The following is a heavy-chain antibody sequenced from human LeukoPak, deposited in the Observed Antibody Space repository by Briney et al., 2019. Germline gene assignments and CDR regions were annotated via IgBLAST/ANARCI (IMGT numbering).Heavy chain of an antibody. J-gene: IGHJ4*02. CDR3: ASTDSGYDYGDY. CDR2: ISYDGSNK. Sequence: GGSLRLSCAASGFTFSSYAMHWVRQAPGKGLEWVAVISYDGSNKYYADSVKGRFTISRDNSKNTLYLQMNSLRAEDTAVYYCASTDSGYDYGDYWGQGTLVTVSS. V-gene: IGHV3-30*04. CDR1: GFTFSSYA. D-gene: IGHD5-12*01.